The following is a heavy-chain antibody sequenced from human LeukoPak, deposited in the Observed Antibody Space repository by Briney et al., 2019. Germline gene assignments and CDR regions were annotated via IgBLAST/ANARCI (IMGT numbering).Heavy chain of an antibody. V-gene: IGHV3-48*01. CDR3: AKDGGGSYRPKNWFDP. D-gene: IGHD3-16*02. Sequence: TGGSLRLSCAASGFSFSSYSMNLVRQAPRKGLEWVSYISTSSSTIHYADSVKGRFTISRDNAKNTLYLQMNSLRAEDTAVYYCAKDGGGSYRPKNWFDPWGQGTLVTVSS. J-gene: IGHJ5*02. CDR1: GFSFSSYS. CDR2: ISTSSSTI.